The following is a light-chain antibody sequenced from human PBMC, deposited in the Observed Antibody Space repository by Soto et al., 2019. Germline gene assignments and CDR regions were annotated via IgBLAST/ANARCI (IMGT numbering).Light chain of an antibody. J-gene: IGLJ2*01. Sequence: QSALTQPASVSGSPGQSITISCSGTSSDVGGYNYVSWYQQHPGTPPKLMMYEDTNRPSGVSDRFSGSKSGNTASLTISGLQAEDEADYFCSSYTSSTTLIFGGGTKLTVL. V-gene: IGLV2-14*01. CDR2: EDT. CDR3: SSYTSSTTLI. CDR1: SSDVGGYNY.